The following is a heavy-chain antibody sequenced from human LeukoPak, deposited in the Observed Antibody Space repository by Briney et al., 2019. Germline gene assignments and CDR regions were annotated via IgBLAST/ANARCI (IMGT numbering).Heavy chain of an antibody. Sequence: SETLSLTCTVSGGSISSSGYYWGWIRQPPGKGLEWIGSIYYSGSTYYNPSLKSRVTMSVDTSKNQFSLKLSSVTAADTAVYYCARRIPAYDFWSGYYRYAFDIWGQGTMVTVSS. CDR3: ARRIPAYDFWSGYYRYAFDI. V-gene: IGHV4-39*01. J-gene: IGHJ3*02. D-gene: IGHD3-3*01. CDR1: GGSISSSGYY. CDR2: IYYSGST.